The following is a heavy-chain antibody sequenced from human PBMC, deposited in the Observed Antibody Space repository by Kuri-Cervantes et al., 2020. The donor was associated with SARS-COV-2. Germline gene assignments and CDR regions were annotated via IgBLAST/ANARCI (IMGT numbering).Heavy chain of an antibody. V-gene: IGHV5-51*01. CDR2: IYPGDSDT. CDR3: ARLRGYCSSTSCHSYYYYYGMDV. D-gene: IGHD2-2*02. J-gene: IGHJ6*02. CDR1: GYSFTSYW. Sequence: GESLKISCKGSGYSFTSYWIGWVRQMPGKGLEWMGVIYPGDSDTRYSPSFQAQVTISADKSISTAYLQWSSLKASDTAMYYCARLRGYCSSTSCHSYYYYYGMDVWGQGTTVTVSS.